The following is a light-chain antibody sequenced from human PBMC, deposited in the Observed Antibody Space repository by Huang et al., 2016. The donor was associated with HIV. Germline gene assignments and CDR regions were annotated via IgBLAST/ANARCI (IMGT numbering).Light chain of an antibody. CDR2: WAS. CDR3: QQYYSPPYT. CDR1: QAVLKNSNKKNY. V-gene: IGKV4-1*01. Sequence: DIEMTQSPDSLTVSLGARAIINCKSSQAVLKNSNKKNYLAWYQQRPGQPPKVLIYWASSRESGVPDRFSGSGSGTDFNLTISSLQPEDLAVYYCQQYYSPPYTFGQRTRLEI. J-gene: IGKJ2*01.